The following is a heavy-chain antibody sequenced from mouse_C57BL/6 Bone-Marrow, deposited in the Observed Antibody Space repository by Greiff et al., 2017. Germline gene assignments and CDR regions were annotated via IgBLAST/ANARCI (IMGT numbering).Heavy chain of an antibody. V-gene: IGHV1-81*01. D-gene: IGHD4-1*01. CDR1: GYTFTSYG. CDR3: ARGLGRAY. J-gene: IGHJ3*01. CDR2: IYPRSGNT. Sequence: VKLVESGAELARPGASVKLSCKASGYTFTSYGISWVKQRTGQGLEWIGEIYPRSGNTYYNEKFKGKATLTADKSSSTAYMELRSLTSEDSAVYFCARGLGRAYWGQGTLVTVSA.